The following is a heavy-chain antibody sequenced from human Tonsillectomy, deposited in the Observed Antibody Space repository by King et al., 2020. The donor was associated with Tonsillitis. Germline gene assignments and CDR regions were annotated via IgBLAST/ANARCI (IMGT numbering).Heavy chain of an antibody. CDR3: ARLGPANVRFDP. Sequence: LQLQESGPGLVKPSETLSLTCTVSGGSISSSSYYWGWIRQPPGKGLEWIGSIYYSGSTYYNPSLKSRVTISVDTSKNQFSLKLGSVTAADTAVYYCARLGPANVRFDPWGQGTLVTVSS. CDR2: IYYSGST. D-gene: IGHD2-8*01. CDR1: GGSISSSSYY. J-gene: IGHJ5*02. V-gene: IGHV4-39*01.